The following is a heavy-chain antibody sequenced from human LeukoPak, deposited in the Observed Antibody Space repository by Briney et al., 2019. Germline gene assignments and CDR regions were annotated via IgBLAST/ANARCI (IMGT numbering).Heavy chain of an antibody. CDR3: AKTNGYYSD. CDR2: ISGSGGTT. CDR1: GFTFKNYA. J-gene: IGHJ4*02. D-gene: IGHD3-22*01. V-gene: IGHV3-23*01. Sequence: GGSLRLSCAASGFTFKNYAMTWVRQAPGKGLEWVSGISGSGGTTYYADSVKGRFTISRDNSKNSLSLQVSSLRAEDTAVYYCAKTNGYYSDWGQGTLVTVSS.